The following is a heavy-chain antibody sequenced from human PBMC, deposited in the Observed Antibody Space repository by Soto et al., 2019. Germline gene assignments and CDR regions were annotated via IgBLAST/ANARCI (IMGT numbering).Heavy chain of an antibody. CDR1: GFSVSINY. Sequence: EAQLVETGGDLIQPGGSLRLSCAASGFSVSINYMSWVRQAPGKGLEWVSIINADGSSYYADSVKGRFTISRDNSKNTVDLQMNSLRAEDTAVYYCASIAVAEGFDPWGQGTLVTVSS. CDR3: ASIAVAEGFDP. J-gene: IGHJ5*02. D-gene: IGHD6-19*01. V-gene: IGHV3-53*02. CDR2: INADGSS.